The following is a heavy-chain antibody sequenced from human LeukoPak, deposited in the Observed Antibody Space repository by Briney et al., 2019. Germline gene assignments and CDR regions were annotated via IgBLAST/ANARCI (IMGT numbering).Heavy chain of an antibody. CDR2: IIPIFGTA. CDR3: ASRAGGPAAIGFDP. CDR1: GGTLSSYA. V-gene: IGHV1-69*05. J-gene: IGHJ5*02. Sequence: SVKVSCKASGGTLSSYAISWVRQAPGQGLEWMGGIIPIFGTANYAQKFQGRVTITTDESTSTAYMELSSLRSEDTAVYYCASRAGGPAAIGFDPWGQGTLVTVSS. D-gene: IGHD2-2*01.